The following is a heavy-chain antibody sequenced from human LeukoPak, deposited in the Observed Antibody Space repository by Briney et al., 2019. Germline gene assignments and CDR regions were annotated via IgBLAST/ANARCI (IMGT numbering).Heavy chain of an antibody. CDR2: ISSSSSYI. CDR1: GFTFSSYS. J-gene: IGHJ3*02. Sequence: GGSLRLSCAASGFTFSSYSMNWVRQAPGKGLEWVSYISSSSSYIYYADSVKGRFTISRDNAKNSLYLQMNSLRAEDTAVYYCAREMLAQSSGWLEDAFDIWGQGTMVTVSS. CDR3: AREMLAQSSGWLEDAFDI. V-gene: IGHV3-21*01. D-gene: IGHD6-19*01.